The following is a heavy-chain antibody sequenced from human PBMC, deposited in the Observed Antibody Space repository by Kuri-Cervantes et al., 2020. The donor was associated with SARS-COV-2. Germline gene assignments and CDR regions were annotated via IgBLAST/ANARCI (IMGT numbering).Heavy chain of an antibody. Sequence: GESLKISGAASGFTFSSYWMHWVRQAPGKGLVWVSRINSDGSSTSYADSVKGRFTISRDNAKNTLYLQMNSLRAEDTAVYYCARVGNFWSGFSDYWGQGTLVTVSS. V-gene: IGHV3-74*01. CDR1: GFTFSSYW. CDR3: ARVGNFWSGFSDY. J-gene: IGHJ4*02. CDR2: INSDGSST. D-gene: IGHD3-3*01.